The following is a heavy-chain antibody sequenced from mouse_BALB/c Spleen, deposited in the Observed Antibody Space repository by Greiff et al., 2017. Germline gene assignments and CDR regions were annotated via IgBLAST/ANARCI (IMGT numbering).Heavy chain of an antibody. V-gene: IGHV3-2*02. CDR2: ISYSGST. CDR3: ARDYYGSSYEDAMDY. J-gene: IGHJ4*01. D-gene: IGHD1-1*01. CDR1: GYSITSDYA. Sequence: EVQLVESGPGLVKPSQSLSLTCTVTGYSITSDYAWNWIRQFPGNKLEWMGYISYSGSTSYNPSLKSRISITRDTSKNQFFLQLNSVTTEDTATYYCARDYYGSSYEDAMDYWGQGTSVTVAS.